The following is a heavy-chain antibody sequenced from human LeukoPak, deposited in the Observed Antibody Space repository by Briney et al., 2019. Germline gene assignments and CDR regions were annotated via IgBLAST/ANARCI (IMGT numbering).Heavy chain of an antibody. CDR2: IDTSSTTM. CDR1: GFTVSSIC. CDR3: ARDNWVDC. V-gene: IGHV3-48*04. Sequence: GGSLRLSCVASGFTVSSICMSWVRQAPGKGLEWVSFIDTSSTTMYYTDSVKGRFTISRDNAKNSLYLQMNSLKVEDTAIYYCARDNWVDCWGQGTLVTVSS. J-gene: IGHJ5*01.